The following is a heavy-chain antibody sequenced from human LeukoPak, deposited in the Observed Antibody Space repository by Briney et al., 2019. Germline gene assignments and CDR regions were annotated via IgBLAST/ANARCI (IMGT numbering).Heavy chain of an antibody. V-gene: IGHV3-64*01. J-gene: IGHJ4*02. D-gene: IGHD1-26*01. CDR3: ARGEQGATPTNFDY. CDR1: GFTFSSYA. Sequence: GGSLRLSCAASGFTFSSYAMRWVRQAPGKGLEYVSAISSNGGSTYYANSVKGRFTISRDNSKNTLYLQMGSLRAEDMAVYYCARGEQGATPTNFDYWGQGTLVTVSS. CDR2: ISSNGGST.